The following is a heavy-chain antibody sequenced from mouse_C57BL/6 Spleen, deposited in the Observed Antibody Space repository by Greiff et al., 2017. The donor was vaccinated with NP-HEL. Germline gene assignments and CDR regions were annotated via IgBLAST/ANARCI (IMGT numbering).Heavy chain of an antibody. D-gene: IGHD1-1*02. J-gene: IGHJ2*01. CDR3: ARIQKMVATDFDY. CDR2: TNPTNGRT. Sequence: QVQLQQPGAELVKAGASVKMSCKASGYTFTSYWMHWVKQRLGQGLEWFAETNPTNGRTYYNEKFKSKATLTVDKSASTAHMLLSVPTFEDSAVDYCARIQKMVATDFDYWGEGTTPTIST. CDR1: GYTFTSYW. V-gene: IGHV1S81*02.